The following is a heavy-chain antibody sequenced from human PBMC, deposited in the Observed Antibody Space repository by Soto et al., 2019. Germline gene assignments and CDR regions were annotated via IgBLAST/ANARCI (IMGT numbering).Heavy chain of an antibody. CDR1: GGSFSCYY. V-gene: IGHV4-34*01. CDR3: ARGSVPAAISGYYYYYGMDV. D-gene: IGHD2-2*02. J-gene: IGHJ6*02. CDR2: INHSGST. Sequence: PSETLSLTSAVYGGSFSCYYWSWIRQPPGEGLEWIGEINHSGSTNYNPSLKSRVTISVDTSKNQFSLKLSSVTAADTAVYYCARGSVPAAISGYYYYYGMDVWGQGTTVTVSS.